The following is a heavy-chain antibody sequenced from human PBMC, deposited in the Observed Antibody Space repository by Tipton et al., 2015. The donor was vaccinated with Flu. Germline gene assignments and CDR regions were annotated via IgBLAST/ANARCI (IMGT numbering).Heavy chain of an antibody. CDR1: GFSVSSNS. CDR2: IYSGSST. CDR3: AGAVGTVTDFYYGMDV. Sequence: SLRLSCAASGFSVSSNSMNWVRQAPGKGLEWVSVIYSGSSTYYADSVKGRFTISRDNSKNTLYLQMNSLRAEDTAVYYCAGAVGTVTDFYYGMDVWGQGTTVTVSS. V-gene: IGHV3-53*01. J-gene: IGHJ6*02. D-gene: IGHD4-17*01.